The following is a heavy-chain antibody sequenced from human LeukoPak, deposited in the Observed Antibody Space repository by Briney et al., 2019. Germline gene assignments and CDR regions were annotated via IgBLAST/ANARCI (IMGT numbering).Heavy chain of an antibody. Sequence: SETLSLTCAVYGGSFSSYYWSWIRQPPGKGLEWIGYIYYSGSTNYNPSLKSRVTISVDTSKNQFSLKLSSVTAADTAVYYCARGAVLRFGELLPYYFDYWGQGTLVTVSS. CDR2: IYYSGST. CDR3: ARGAVLRFGELLPYYFDY. D-gene: IGHD3-10*01. V-gene: IGHV4-59*01. CDR1: GGSFSSYY. J-gene: IGHJ4*02.